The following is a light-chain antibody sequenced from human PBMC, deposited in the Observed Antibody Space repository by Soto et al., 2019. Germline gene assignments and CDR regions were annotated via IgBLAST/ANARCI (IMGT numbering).Light chain of an antibody. Sequence: DIQMTQSPSSLSSSVGDRVTITCLSSRTISPYLNWYQQKPGKAPKLLIFAASSLASGVPSRFSGSGSGTDFTLTISSLQPGDFGTYYCQRSYSTLFTFGPGTKVDIK. CDR1: RTISPY. CDR3: QRSYSTLFT. V-gene: IGKV1-39*01. J-gene: IGKJ3*01. CDR2: AAS.